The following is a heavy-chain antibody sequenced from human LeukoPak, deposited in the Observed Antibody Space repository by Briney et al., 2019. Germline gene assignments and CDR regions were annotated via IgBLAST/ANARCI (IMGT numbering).Heavy chain of an antibody. V-gene: IGHV3-48*01. D-gene: IGHD3-22*01. CDR2: ISSSSSTI. Sequence: GGSLRLSCAASGFTFSTYSMNWVRQAPGKGLEWVSYISSSSSTIYYADSVKGRFTITRDNAKNSLYLQMNSLRAEDTAVYYCARGSTYYDSSGQVPFDYWGQGTLVTVSS. CDR1: GFTFSTYS. J-gene: IGHJ4*02. CDR3: ARGSTYYDSSGQVPFDY.